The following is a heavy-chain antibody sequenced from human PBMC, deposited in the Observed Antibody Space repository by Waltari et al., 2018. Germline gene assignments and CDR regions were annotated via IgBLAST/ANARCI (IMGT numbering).Heavy chain of an antibody. J-gene: IGHJ3*02. CDR3: ARDRNYKCFDI. V-gene: IGHV3-7*03. CDR2: MKTDGSEE. D-gene: IGHD3-10*01. Sequence: EVQLVESGGGLVQPGGSLRLSCGAPGFIVSGSWMNWVRQAPGKGLEWGGSMKTDGSEEFYIDSVRGRFTISRDSDKNLMFLQMNSLSAEDTAVYVCARDRNYKCFDIWGQGTAVTVAS. CDR1: GFIVSGSW.